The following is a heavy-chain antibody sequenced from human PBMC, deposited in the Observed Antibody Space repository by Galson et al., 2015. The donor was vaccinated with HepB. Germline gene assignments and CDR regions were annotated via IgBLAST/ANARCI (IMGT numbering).Heavy chain of an antibody. CDR3: TRDTGGRDGYNHRKNAHPLDY. Sequence: SVKVSCKASGYTFTSYAMHWVRQAPGQRLEWMGWINAGNGNTKYSQKFQGRVTITRDTSASTAYMELSSLRSEDTAVYYCTRDTGGRDGYNHRKNAHPLDYWGQGTLVTVSS. D-gene: IGHD5-24*01. CDR2: INAGNGNT. J-gene: IGHJ4*02. V-gene: IGHV1-3*01. CDR1: GYTFTSYA.